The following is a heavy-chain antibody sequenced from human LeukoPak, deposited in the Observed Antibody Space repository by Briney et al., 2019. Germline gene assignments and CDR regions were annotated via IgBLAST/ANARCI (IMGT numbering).Heavy chain of an antibody. CDR2: INWNGGST. CDR3: ARGDSTAYYYDSSGFSLGYYYYMDV. CDR1: GFTFDGYG. J-gene: IGHJ6*03. Sequence: GGSLRLSCAASGFTFDGYGMSWVRHAPGKGLEWVSGINWNGGSTGYADSVKGRFTISRDNAKNSLYLQMNSLRAEDTALYYCARGDSTAYYYDSSGFSLGYYYYMDVWGKGTTVTVSS. D-gene: IGHD3-22*01. V-gene: IGHV3-20*04.